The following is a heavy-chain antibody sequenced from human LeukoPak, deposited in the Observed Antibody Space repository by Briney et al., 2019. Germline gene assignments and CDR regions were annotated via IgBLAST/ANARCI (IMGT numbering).Heavy chain of an antibody. CDR2: INHSGST. J-gene: IGHJ4*02. CDR3: ARGTITMIVVVTPAFDY. V-gene: IGHV4-39*07. Sequence: PSETLSLTCTVSGGSISSGSYYWSWIRQPPGKGLEWIGEINHSGSTNYNPSLKSRVTISVDTSKNQFSLKLSSVTAADTAVYYCARGTITMIVVVTPAFDYWGQGTLVTVSS. CDR1: GGSISSGSYY. D-gene: IGHD3-22*01.